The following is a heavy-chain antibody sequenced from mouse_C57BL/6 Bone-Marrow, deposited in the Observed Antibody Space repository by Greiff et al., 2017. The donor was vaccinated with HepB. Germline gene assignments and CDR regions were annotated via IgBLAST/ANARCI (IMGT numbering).Heavy chain of an antibody. D-gene: IGHD2-5*01. J-gene: IGHJ3*01. Sequence: EVQLQQSGGGLVKPGGSLKLSCAASGFTFSSYAMSWVRQTPEKRLEWVATISDGGSYTYYPDNVKGRFTISRDNAKNNLYLQMSHLKSEDTAMYYCAREDYSNLAWFAYLGQGTLVTVSA. V-gene: IGHV5-4*01. CDR2: ISDGGSYT. CDR3: AREDYSNLAWFAY. CDR1: GFTFSSYA.